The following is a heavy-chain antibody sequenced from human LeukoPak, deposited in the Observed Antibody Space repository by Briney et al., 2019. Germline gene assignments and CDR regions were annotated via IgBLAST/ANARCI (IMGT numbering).Heavy chain of an antibody. J-gene: IGHJ5*02. CDR1: GYTFTGYY. Sequence: GASVKVSCKASGYTFTGYYMHWVRQAPRQGLEWMGRIKPNSGGTNYAQKFQGRVTMTRDTSIRTGYLELSRLRSDDTAVYCCARDESQQLVLDNWFDPWGQGTLVTVSS. V-gene: IGHV1-2*06. CDR2: IKPNSGGT. CDR3: ARDESQQLVLDNWFDP. D-gene: IGHD6-13*01.